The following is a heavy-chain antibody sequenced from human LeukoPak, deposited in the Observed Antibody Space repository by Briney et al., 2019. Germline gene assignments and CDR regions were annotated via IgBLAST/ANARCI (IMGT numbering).Heavy chain of an antibody. CDR2: ISYDGSNK. D-gene: IGHD6-13*01. J-gene: IGHJ3*02. CDR1: GFTFSSYG. Sequence: PGGSLRLSCAASGFTFSSYGMHWVRQAPGKGLEWVAVISYDGSNKYYADSVKGRFTISRDNSKNTLYLQINSLRAEDTAVYYCAKDGYSSSWYPSVAGSDAFDIWGQGTMVTVSS. V-gene: IGHV3-30*18. CDR3: AKDGYSSSWYPSVAGSDAFDI.